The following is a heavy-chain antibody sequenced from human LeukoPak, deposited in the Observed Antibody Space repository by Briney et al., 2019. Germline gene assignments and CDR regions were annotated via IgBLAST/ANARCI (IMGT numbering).Heavy chain of an antibody. J-gene: IGHJ5*02. V-gene: IGHV1-69*01. Sequence: SVKVSCKASGGTFSSYAISWVRQAPGQGLEWMGGIIPIFGTANYAQKFQGRVTITADESTTTAYMELSSLTSEDTAIYYCARSRRTYSTTPGWFHPWGQGTLVTVSS. CDR1: GGTFSSYA. D-gene: IGHD6-13*01. CDR3: ARSRRTYSTTPGWFHP. CDR2: IIPIFGTA.